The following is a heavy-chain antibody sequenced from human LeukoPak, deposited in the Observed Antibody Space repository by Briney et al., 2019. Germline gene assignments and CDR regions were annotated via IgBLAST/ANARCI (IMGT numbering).Heavy chain of an antibody. Sequence: GGSLRLSCSASGFTFRDSAMTWVRQAPGKGLEWVSLISFSGANSYYPDSVKGRFSVSRDNSKDTLYLQLSGLRADDTAIYYCARDMELSTWGPGIMVTVSS. J-gene: IGHJ3*01. D-gene: IGHD3-16*02. CDR1: GFTFRDSA. CDR2: ISFSGANS. CDR3: ARDMELST. V-gene: IGHV3-23*01.